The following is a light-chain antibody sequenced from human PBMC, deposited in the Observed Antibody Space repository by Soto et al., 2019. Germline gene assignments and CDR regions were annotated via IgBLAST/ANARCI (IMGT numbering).Light chain of an antibody. CDR3: HQYGSSPGT. CDR1: QSVANNA. CDR2: DAS. J-gene: IGKJ5*01. V-gene: IGKV3-20*01. Sequence: DIVLTQSPGTLSLSPGERATLSCRAIQSVANNALAWYQQKGGQAPRLLINDASSRDTGIPDRFSGSGSGTEFTLTISRLEPEDFALYYCHQYGSSPGTFGQGTRLEIK.